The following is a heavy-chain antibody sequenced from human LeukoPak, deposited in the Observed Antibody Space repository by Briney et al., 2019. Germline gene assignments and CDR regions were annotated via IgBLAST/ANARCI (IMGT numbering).Heavy chain of an antibody. D-gene: IGHD5-18*01. CDR1: GGSISSYY. J-gene: IGHJ6*02. CDR3: ARGWDTGYQFYGMDV. V-gene: IGHV4-59*01. CDR2: IYYSGST. Sequence: SETLSLTCTVSGGSISSYYWSWIRQPPGKGLEWIGYIYYSGSTNYNPSLKSRVTISVDTSKNQFSLKLSSVTAADTAVYYCARGWDTGYQFYGMDVWGQGTTVTVSS.